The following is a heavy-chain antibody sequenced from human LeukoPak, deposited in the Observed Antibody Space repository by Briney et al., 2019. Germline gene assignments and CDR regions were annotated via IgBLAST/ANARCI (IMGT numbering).Heavy chain of an antibody. V-gene: IGHV1-69*04. CDR3: ARTGDYYDSSGYLSPGNFDY. J-gene: IGHJ4*02. Sequence: ASVKASCKASGGTFSSYAISWVRQAPGQGLEWMGRIIPILGIANYPQKFQGRVTITADKSTSTAYMELSSLRSEDTAVYYCARTGDYYDSSGYLSPGNFDYWGQGTLVTVSS. CDR2: IIPILGIA. CDR1: GGTFSSYA. D-gene: IGHD3-22*01.